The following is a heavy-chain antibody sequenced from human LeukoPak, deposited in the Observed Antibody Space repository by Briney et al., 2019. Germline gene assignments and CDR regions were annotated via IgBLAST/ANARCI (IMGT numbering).Heavy chain of an antibody. J-gene: IGHJ4*02. V-gene: IGHV7-4-1*02. CDR2: INTNTGNP. D-gene: IGHD1-26*01. CDR1: GYTFTSYA. CDR3: ARDSISGSYVHFDD. Sequence: ASVKVSCKASGYTFTSYAMNWVRQAPGQGLEWMGWINTNTGNPTYAQGFTGRFVFSLDTSVNTAYLQISSLKAEDTAVYYCARDSISGSYVHFDDWGQGTLVTVSS.